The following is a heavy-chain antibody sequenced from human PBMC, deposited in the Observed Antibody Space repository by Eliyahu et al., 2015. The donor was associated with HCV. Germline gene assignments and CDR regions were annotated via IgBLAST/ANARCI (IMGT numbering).Heavy chain of an antibody. D-gene: IGHD2-15*01. CDR1: GFXFXDXA. CDR3: AKDLDNERGWHVLGPFDS. CDR2: XGGNYDGT. V-gene: IGHV3-23*01. Sequence: EVQLLVSGGGFVQPGGSLRLSXEASGFXFXDXALSWVRXAPGKGLEWVSAXGGNYDGTYYTDSVKGRFTISRDHFQKTVYLQMNSLRAEDTALYYCAKDLDNERGWHVLGPFDSWGQGTQVTVSS. J-gene: IGHJ4*02.